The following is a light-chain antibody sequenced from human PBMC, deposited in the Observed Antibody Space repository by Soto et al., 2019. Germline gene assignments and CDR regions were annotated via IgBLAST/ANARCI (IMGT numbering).Light chain of an antibody. CDR3: QYYADSPRLT. J-gene: IGKJ5*01. CDR1: QTLSSSH. Sequence: EFVLTLSPDTLSLSPGERATLSCRASQTLSSSHLAWYQQKPGQTPRLLIYAVSSRATGIPDRFSGSGSGTDFTLTISRLEPEDFAVYYCQYYADSPRLTFGQGTRLEIK. V-gene: IGKV3-20*01. CDR2: AVS.